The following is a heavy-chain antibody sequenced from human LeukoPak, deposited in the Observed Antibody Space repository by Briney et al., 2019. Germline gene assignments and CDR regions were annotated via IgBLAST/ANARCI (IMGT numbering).Heavy chain of an antibody. J-gene: IGHJ4*02. V-gene: IGHV3-7*01. CDR1: GFTFSHFW. Sequence: GGSLRLSCAGSGFTFSHFWVSWVRQAPGKGLEWVAYIKKTGIETYYLDSVKGRFTITRDNNRNSLFLHMYSLRAEDTAVYFCARENGYCSGSDCYSYFDSWGQGTLVTVSS. D-gene: IGHD2-15*01. CDR3: ARENGYCSGSDCYSYFDS. CDR2: IKKTGIET.